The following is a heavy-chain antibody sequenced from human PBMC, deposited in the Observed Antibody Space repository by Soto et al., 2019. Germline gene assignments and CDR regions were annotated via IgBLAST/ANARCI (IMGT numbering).Heavy chain of an antibody. CDR1: GGSFSCYY. J-gene: IGHJ4*02. Sequence: PSETLSLTCAVYGGSFSCYYWSWIRQAPGKGLEWIGEINHSGSTNYNPSLKSRVTISVDTSKNQFSLKLSSVTAADTAVYYCARAGYSYGWSTIDYWGQGTLVTVSS. CDR2: INHSGST. D-gene: IGHD5-18*01. CDR3: ARAGYSYGWSTIDY. V-gene: IGHV4-34*01.